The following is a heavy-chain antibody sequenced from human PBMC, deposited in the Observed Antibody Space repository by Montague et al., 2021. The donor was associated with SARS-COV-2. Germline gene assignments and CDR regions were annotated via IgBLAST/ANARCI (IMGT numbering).Heavy chain of an antibody. V-gene: IGHV4-34*01. CDR3: ARLRDGVVPSPILGVGPYYSYYVIEG. D-gene: IGHD3-10*01. J-gene: IGHJ6*01. Sequence: SETLSLTCAVYGGSFSGYHWNWIRQPPGKVLEWIGEINHGGITNYNPSLKSRLTISADTSNNQFSLKLTSVAAADTAVYYCARLRDGVVPSPILGVGPYYSYYVIEGWGKGNTVNVS. CDR1: GGSFSGYH. CDR2: INHGGIT.